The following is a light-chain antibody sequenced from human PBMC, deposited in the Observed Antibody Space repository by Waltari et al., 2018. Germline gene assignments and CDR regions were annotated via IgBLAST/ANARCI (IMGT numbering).Light chain of an antibody. J-gene: IGLJ3*02. CDR2: DVS. CDR1: SSDVGGYNY. V-gene: IGLV2-11*01. CDR3: CSYAGSYTKV. Sequence: QSALPQPRSVSGSPGQSVTISCTGTSSDVGGYNYVSWYQQHPGKAPKLMIYDVSNGPSGVPVRFSGSRSGNTASLTISGLQAEDESDYYCCSYAGSYTKVFGGGTKLTVL.